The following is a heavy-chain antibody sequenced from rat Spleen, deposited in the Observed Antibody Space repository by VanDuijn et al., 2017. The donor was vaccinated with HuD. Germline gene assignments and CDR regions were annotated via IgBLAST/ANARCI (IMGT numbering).Heavy chain of an antibody. Sequence: EVPRVESGGGLVQPGRSLKLSCTASGFTYSNYHTAWVRQAPTKGLEWGAPISPSGVSTYYPDSVKGRFTVSSDNAKSTLYLQMDSLRSEDTATYYCARSTGGYWGQGASVTVSS. V-gene: IGHV5-25*01. J-gene: IGHJ4*01. CDR3: ARSTGGY. D-gene: IGHD4-4*01. CDR2: ISPSGVST. CDR1: GFTYSNYH.